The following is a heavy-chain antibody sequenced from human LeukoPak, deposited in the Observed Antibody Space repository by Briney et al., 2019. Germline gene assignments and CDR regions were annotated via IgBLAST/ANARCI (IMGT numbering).Heavy chain of an antibody. V-gene: IGHV4-59*13. J-gene: IGHJ6*03. D-gene: IGHD3-22*01. CDR1: GGSINNYY. Sequence: SETLSLTCTVSGGSINNYYWSWIRQPPGKGLEWIGYIYYSGSTKYNPSLKSRVSISVDTSKNQFSLKLSSVTAADTAVYYCARTLSSGYPDYFYYMDVWGKGTTVTISS. CDR3: ARTLSSGYPDYFYYMDV. CDR2: IYYSGST.